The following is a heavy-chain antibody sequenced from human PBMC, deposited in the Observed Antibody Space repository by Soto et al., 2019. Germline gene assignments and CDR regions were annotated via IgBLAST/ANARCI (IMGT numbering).Heavy chain of an antibody. Sequence: GESLKISCKASGYSFSAYWIGWVRQMPGKGLEWMGIFYPGDSDTRYSPSFQGQVTISADKSISTAYLQWSSLKASDTAMYYCARGYCTNGVCSPYDAFDIWGQGTMVT. V-gene: IGHV5-51*01. CDR2: FYPGDSDT. CDR3: ARGYCTNGVCSPYDAFDI. J-gene: IGHJ3*02. CDR1: GYSFSAYW. D-gene: IGHD2-8*01.